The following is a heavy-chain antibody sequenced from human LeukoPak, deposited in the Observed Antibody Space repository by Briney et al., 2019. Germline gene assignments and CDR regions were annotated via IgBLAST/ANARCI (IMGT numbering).Heavy chain of an antibody. V-gene: IGHV5-10-1*01. CDR1: GYSFTNYW. CDR3: ARHPVQSSGL. CDR2: IDPSDSYP. J-gene: IGHJ4*02. D-gene: IGHD6-6*01. Sequence: GESLKISCKASGYSFTNYWIYWVRQMPGKGLEWMGRIDPSDSYPNYSPSFQGHVTISVDKSISTAYLQWSSLKASDTAMYYCARHPVQSSGLWGQGTLVTVSS.